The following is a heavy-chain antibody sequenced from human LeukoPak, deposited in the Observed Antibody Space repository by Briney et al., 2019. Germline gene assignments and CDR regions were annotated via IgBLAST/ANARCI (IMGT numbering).Heavy chain of an antibody. J-gene: IGHJ4*02. CDR1: GFTFSSYW. Sequence: GGSLRLSCAASGFTFSSYWMHWVRQAPGKGLVWVSRINSDGSSTSYADSVKGRFTISRDNSKNTLYLQMSSLRTEDTAVFYCVRYIISGYYLDYWGQGTLVTVSS. CDR3: VRYIISGYYLDY. V-gene: IGHV3-74*01. D-gene: IGHD3-22*01. CDR2: INSDGSST.